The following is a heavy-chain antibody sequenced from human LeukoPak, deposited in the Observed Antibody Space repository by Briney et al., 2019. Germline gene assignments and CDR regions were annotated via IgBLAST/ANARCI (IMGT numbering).Heavy chain of an antibody. J-gene: IGHJ4*02. CDR2: ISYDGNSR. CDR3: ARDTDTVTTILDY. V-gene: IGHV3-30*03. Sequence: GGSLRLSCAASGFTFSAYGIHWVRQPPGKGLEWVAVISYDGNSRNYADSVKGRFTISRDNAKNTLYLQMNSLRAEDTAVYYCARDTDTVTTILDYWGQGTLVTVSS. D-gene: IGHD4-17*01. CDR1: GFTFSAYG.